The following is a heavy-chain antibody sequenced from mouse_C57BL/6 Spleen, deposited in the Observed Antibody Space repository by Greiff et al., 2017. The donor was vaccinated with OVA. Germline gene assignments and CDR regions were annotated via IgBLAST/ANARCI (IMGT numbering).Heavy chain of an antibody. J-gene: IGHJ4*01. D-gene: IGHD2-5*01. CDR3: ARGKGYSKYYAMDY. CDR1: GYTFTSYW. CDR2: IHPNSGST. Sequence: QVQLKQPGAELVKPGASVKLSCKASGYTFTSYWMHWVKQRPGQGLEWIGMIHPNSGSTNYNEKFKSKATLTVDKSSSTAYMQLSSLTSEDSAVYYCARGKGYSKYYAMDYWGQGTSVTVSS. V-gene: IGHV1-64*01.